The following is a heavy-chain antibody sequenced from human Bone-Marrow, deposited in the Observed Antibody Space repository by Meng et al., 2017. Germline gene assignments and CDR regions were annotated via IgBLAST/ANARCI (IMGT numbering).Heavy chain of an antibody. V-gene: IGHV3-43D*03. D-gene: IGHD3-10*01. J-gene: IGHJ6*02. Sequence: GESLKISCAASGFTFDDYAMHWVRQAPGKGLEWVSLISWDGGSTYYADSVKGRFTISRDNSKNSLYLQVNSLRAEDTALYYCAKDHQRSGSYYNLLFDNYYGMDVWGQGTTVTVSS. CDR2: ISWDGGST. CDR3: AKDHQRSGSYYNLLFDNYYGMDV. CDR1: GFTFDDYA.